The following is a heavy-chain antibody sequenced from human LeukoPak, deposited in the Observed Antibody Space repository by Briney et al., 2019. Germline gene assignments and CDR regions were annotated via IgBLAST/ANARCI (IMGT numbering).Heavy chain of an antibody. Sequence: PSETLSLTCTVSGGSISSYYWSWLRQPPGKGLEWIGYIYYSGSTNYNPSLKSRVTISVDTSKNQFSLKLSSVTAADTAVYYCARAEGDGYNYNYFDYWGQGTLVTVSS. V-gene: IGHV4-59*01. CDR1: GGSISSYY. CDR2: IYYSGST. J-gene: IGHJ4*02. CDR3: ARAEGDGYNYNYFDY. D-gene: IGHD5-24*01.